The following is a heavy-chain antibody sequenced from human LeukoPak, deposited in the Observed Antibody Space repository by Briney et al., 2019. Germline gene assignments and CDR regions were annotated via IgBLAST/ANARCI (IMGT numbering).Heavy chain of an antibody. J-gene: IGHJ4*02. Sequence: ASVKVSCKASGYTFTSYGISWVRQAPGQGLEWMGWISAYNGNTNYAQKLQGRVTITTDTSTSTAYMELRSLRSDDTAVYYCARDQGIVVVPAATIDYWGQGTLVTVSS. CDR3: ARDQGIVVVPAATIDY. CDR1: GYTFTSYG. V-gene: IGHV1-18*01. CDR2: ISAYNGNT. D-gene: IGHD2-2*01.